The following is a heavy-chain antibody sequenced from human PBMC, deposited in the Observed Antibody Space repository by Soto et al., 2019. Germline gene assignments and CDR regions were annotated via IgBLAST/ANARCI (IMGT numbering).Heavy chain of an antibody. CDR2: ISGSGGHT. CDR3: AKIEMGWFAH. J-gene: IGHJ5*02. CDR1: GFSCFSYA. V-gene: IGHV3-23*01. D-gene: IGHD2-8*01. Sequence: GGSLRLSCGGSGFSCFSYAMSWFRQAPGKGLEWVSTISGSGGHTYYADSVQGRFVVSRDNDKKTVYLHMSGLTGEDTAVYFCAKIEMGWFAHWGQGIQVTVSS.